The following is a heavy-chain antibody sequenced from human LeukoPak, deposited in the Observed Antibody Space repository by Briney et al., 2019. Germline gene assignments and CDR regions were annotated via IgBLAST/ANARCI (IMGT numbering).Heavy chain of an antibody. V-gene: IGHV3-49*03. J-gene: IGHJ4*02. D-gene: IGHD3-10*01. CDR1: GFTFGDYA. CDR2: IRSKAYGGTT. CDR3: TRSMFITMVRGVIPDY. Sequence: GGSLRLSCTASGFTFGDYAMSWFRQAPGKGLEWVGFIRSKAYGGTTEYAASVKGRFTISRDDSKSIAYLQMNSLKTEDAAVYYCTRSMFITMVRGVIPDYWGQGTLVTVSS.